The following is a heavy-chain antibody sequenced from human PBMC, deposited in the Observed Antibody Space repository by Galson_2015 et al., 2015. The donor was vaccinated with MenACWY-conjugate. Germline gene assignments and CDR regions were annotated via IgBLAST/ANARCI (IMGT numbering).Heavy chain of an antibody. J-gene: IGHJ4*02. Sequence: SLRLSCAASGFTFSSYWMHWVRQAPGKGLLWVSRINNDGSDTSYADSVKGRFTISRDNAKNSLYLQMNSLRAEDTAVYYCARDLEVGATGEFGYWGQGTLVTVSS. CDR1: GFTFSSYW. D-gene: IGHD4/OR15-4a*01. CDR3: ARDLEVGATGEFGY. CDR2: INNDGSDT. V-gene: IGHV3-74*01.